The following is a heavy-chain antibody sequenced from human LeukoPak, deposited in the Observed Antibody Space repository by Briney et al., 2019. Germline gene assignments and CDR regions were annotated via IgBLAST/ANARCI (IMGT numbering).Heavy chain of an antibody. V-gene: IGHV4-59*01. CDR1: GGSIRGYY. CDR3: AREDYGDYGVWFDP. J-gene: IGHJ5*02. CDR2: IYSSGST. D-gene: IGHD4-17*01. Sequence: SETLSLTCNVSGGSIRGYYWSWIRQPPGKGLEWIGYIYSSGSTNYNPSLKSRVTMSVDTSKNQFSLKVSSVTAADTAVYYCAREDYGDYGVWFDPWGQGTLVTVSS.